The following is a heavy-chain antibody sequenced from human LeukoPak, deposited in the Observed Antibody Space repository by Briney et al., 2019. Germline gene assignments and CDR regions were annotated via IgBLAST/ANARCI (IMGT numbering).Heavy chain of an antibody. Sequence: SVKVSFKASGGTFSSYAISWVRQAPGQGLEWMGRIIPIFGTANYAQKFQGRVTITTDESTSTAYMELSSLRSEDTAVYYCARGSYSSGWLFYWGQGTLVTVSS. CDR2: IIPIFGTA. CDR3: ARGSYSSGWLFY. CDR1: GGTFSSYA. V-gene: IGHV1-69*05. D-gene: IGHD6-19*01. J-gene: IGHJ4*02.